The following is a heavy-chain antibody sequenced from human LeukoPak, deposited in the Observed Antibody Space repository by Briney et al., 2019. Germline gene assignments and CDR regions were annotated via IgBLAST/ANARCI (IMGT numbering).Heavy chain of an antibody. CDR3: AKDPTHYRVWDYYETIGLSY. CDR1: GFTFSNYW. J-gene: IGHJ4*02. Sequence: GGSLRLSCAASGFTFSNYWMHWVRQDPGKGLVWVSFINPDGSTTNYADSVKGRFTISRDNSKNTLNLHMNSLRAEDTAVYYCAKDPTHYRVWDYYETIGLSYWGQGTLVTVSS. CDR2: INPDGSTT. V-gene: IGHV3-74*01. D-gene: IGHD3-22*01.